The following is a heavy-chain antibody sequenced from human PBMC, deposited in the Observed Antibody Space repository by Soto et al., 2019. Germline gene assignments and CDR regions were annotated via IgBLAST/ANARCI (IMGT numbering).Heavy chain of an antibody. J-gene: IGHJ4*02. CDR1: GFSLSTNT. CDR3: ARVATAMTYDF. CDR2: ISNDGRRK. D-gene: IGHD2-21*02. Sequence: GGSLRLSCAASGFSLSTNTMHWVRQVPGKGLEWVASISNDGRRKYYADFVKGQFTISRDTANNILYLEMNSLRAEDTSLYYCARVATAMTYDFWGQGTQVTVSS. V-gene: IGHV3-30*04.